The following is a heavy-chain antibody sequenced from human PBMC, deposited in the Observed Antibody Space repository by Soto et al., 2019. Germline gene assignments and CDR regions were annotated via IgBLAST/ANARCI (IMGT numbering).Heavy chain of an antibody. D-gene: IGHD3-22*01. Sequence: GGSLRLSCAASGFTFSSYSMNWVRQAPGKGLEWVSSISSSSSYIYYAESVKGRFTISRDNAKNSLYLQMNSLRAEDTAVYYCAKAQSSGYQTWGQRT. V-gene: IGHV3-21*04. CDR1: GFTFSSYS. CDR3: AKAQSSGYQT. J-gene: IGHJ5*02. CDR2: ISSSSSYI.